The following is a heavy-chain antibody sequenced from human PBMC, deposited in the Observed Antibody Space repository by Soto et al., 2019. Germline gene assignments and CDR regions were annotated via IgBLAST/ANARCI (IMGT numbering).Heavy chain of an antibody. CDR1: GFTFHDYY. CDR3: ARDPMGREVPLDD. V-gene: IGHV3-11*06. Sequence: SLSCEASGFTFHDYYLSCIRQGPGRGTECLSYVSSDGGFTHYADSVQGRFTISRDNTKNSLFLEMKGLRAEDTALYIGARDPMGREVPLDDWGPGTLVTVSS. J-gene: IGHJ4*02. CDR2: VSSDGGFT. D-gene: IGHD3-16*01.